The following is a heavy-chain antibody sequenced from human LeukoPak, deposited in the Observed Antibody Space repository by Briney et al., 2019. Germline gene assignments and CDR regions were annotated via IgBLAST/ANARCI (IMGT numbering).Heavy chain of an antibody. D-gene: IGHD1-26*01. CDR2: IYYSGST. V-gene: IGHV4-59*01. CDR3: ARQYSGSYYSFDY. CDR1: GGSISSYY. Sequence: SETLSLTCTVSGGSISSYYWSWIRQPPGKGLEWIGYIYYSGSTNYNPSLKSRVTISVDTSKNQFSLKLSSVTAADTAVYYCARQYSGSYYSFDYWGKGTTVTVSS. J-gene: IGHJ6*03.